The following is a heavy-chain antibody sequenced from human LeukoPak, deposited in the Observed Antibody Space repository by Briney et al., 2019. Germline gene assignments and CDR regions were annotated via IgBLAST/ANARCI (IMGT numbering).Heavy chain of an antibody. CDR1: GYTFTSYD. CDR2: MNPDSGNT. D-gene: IGHD5-18*01. CDR3: ARAYTAVILDY. Sequence: ASVKVSCKASGYTFTSYDINWVRQATGQGLEWMGWMNPDSGNTGYAQKFQGRVTVTRNTSISTAYMELSSLRSEDTAVYYCARAYTAVILDYWGQGTLVTVSS. V-gene: IGHV1-8*01. J-gene: IGHJ4*02.